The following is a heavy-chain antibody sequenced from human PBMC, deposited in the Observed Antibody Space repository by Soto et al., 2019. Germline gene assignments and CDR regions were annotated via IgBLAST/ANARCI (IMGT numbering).Heavy chain of an antibody. Sequence: QVQLVESGGGVVQPGRSLRLSCAASGFTFSSYGMHWVRQAPGKGLEWVAVISYDGSNKYYADSVKGRFTISRDNSKNTLYLQMNSLRAEDTAVYYCAKDKSSSGWYVDCWGQGTLVTVSS. CDR1: GFTFSSYG. CDR3: AKDKSSSGWYVDC. D-gene: IGHD6-19*01. CDR2: ISYDGSNK. J-gene: IGHJ4*02. V-gene: IGHV3-30*18.